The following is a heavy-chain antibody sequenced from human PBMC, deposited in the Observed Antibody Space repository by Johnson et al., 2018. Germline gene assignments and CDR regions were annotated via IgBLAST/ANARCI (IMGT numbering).Heavy chain of an antibody. D-gene: IGHD5-18*01. CDR1: GFTFSSYG. CDR3: ARGVTAIVLVYYYFGMDV. CDR2: IWYDGSNK. J-gene: IGHJ6*02. Sequence: VQLVESGGGVVQPGRSLRLSCAVSGFTFSSYGMHWVRQAPGKGLEWVAVIWYDGSNKYYADSVKGRFTISRDNSKNTRYRQMNSLRAEDTAVYYCARGVTAIVLVYYYFGMDVWGQGTTVTVSS. V-gene: IGHV3-33*08.